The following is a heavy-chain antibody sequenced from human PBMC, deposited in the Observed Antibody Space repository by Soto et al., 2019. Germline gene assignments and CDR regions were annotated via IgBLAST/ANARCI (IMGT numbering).Heavy chain of an antibody. Sequence: QVQLVESGGGVVQPGRSLRLSCAASGFTFSSYAMHWVRQAPGKGLEWVAVISYDGSNKYYADSVKGRFTISRDNSKNTLYLQVTSLRAEDTAVYYCARDSPTTVVTPDYWGQGTLVTVSS. CDR2: ISYDGSNK. D-gene: IGHD4-17*01. J-gene: IGHJ4*02. CDR1: GFTFSSYA. CDR3: ARDSPTTVVTPDY. V-gene: IGHV3-30-3*01.